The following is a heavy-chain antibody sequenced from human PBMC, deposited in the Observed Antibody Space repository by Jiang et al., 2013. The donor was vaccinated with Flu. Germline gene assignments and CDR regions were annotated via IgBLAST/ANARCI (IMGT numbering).Heavy chain of an antibody. V-gene: IGHV4-31*01. CDR1: GGSISSFGHY. J-gene: IGHJ6*02. CDR3: ASSRYCSGGRCAYGMDV. D-gene: IGHD2-15*01. CDR2: IFHSGNT. Sequence: TVSGGSISSFGHYWSWIRQHPGKGLEWIGCIFHSGNTYYNPSLKSLVSLSVDTSENQFSLKLDSVTAADTAVYYCASSRYCSGGRCAYGMDVWGQGTTVTVSS.